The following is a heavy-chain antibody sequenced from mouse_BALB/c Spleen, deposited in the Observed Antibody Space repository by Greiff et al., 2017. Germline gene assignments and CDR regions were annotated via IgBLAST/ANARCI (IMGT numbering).Heavy chain of an antibody. Sequence: EVQLHQSGPELVKPGVSVKISCKPLGYTFTDYTLHWAKQSHGKTLEWIGGINLNNGGTSYIQKFKGKATLTGDKSSSTAYMELRSLTSEDSAVSYCARREGRQDYYYALGYWGQGTSVTVSS. CDR1: GYTFTDYT. CDR2: INLNNGGT. CDR3: ARREGRQDYYYALGY. D-gene: IGHD2-14*01. V-gene: IGHV1-18*01. J-gene: IGHJ4*01.